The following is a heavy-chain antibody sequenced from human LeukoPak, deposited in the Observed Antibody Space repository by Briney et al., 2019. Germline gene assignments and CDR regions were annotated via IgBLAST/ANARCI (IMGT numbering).Heavy chain of an antibody. CDR2: IYYSGST. J-gene: IGHJ4*02. CDR3: ASNRYFDWLFPFDY. Sequence: PSETLSLTCTVSGGSISSYYWSWIRQPPGKGLEWIGYIYYSGSTNYNPSLKSRVTISVDTSKNQFSLKLSSVTAADTAVYYCASNRYFDWLFPFDYWGQGTLVTVSS. V-gene: IGHV4-59*08. D-gene: IGHD3-9*01. CDR1: GGSISSYY.